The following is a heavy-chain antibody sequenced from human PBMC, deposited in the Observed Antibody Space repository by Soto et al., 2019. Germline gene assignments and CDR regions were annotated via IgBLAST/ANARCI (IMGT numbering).Heavy chain of an antibody. V-gene: IGHV3-30-3*01. CDR3: VRETSPMGTFDF. CDR1: GFTFTAYP. Sequence: QVQLVESGGGVVQPGRSLRLSCEASGFTFTAYPIHWVRQAPGQGLEWVAVISYDETTKYYADSVKGRFTISRDNSQNTLFLQMNSLKPEDTAVYYCVRETSPMGTFDFWGQGPLVTASS. J-gene: IGHJ4*02. CDR2: ISYDETTK. D-gene: IGHD1-1*01.